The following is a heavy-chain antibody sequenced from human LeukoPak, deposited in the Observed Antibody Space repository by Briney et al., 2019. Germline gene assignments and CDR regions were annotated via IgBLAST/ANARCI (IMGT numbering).Heavy chain of an antibody. CDR2: IKQDESDK. Sequence: PGGSLRLSCAASGFSFSTYWMSWVRQAPGKGLEWVANIKQDESDKYYVDAVKGRFTISRDNAKNSLYLQMNSLRAEDTAVYYCARLGNWGGNAFDIWGQGTMVTVSS. D-gene: IGHD7-27*01. CDR1: GFSFSTYW. J-gene: IGHJ3*02. CDR3: ARLGNWGGNAFDI. V-gene: IGHV3-7*01.